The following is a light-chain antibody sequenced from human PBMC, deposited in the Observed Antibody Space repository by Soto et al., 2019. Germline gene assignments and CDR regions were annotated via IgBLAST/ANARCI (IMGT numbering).Light chain of an antibody. CDR1: QSLLHGNGYNY. CDR2: LGS. J-gene: IGKJ2*01. CDR3: MQALQTPYT. V-gene: IGKV2-28*01. Sequence: DSVMTQSPLSLPVTSGEPASISCRSSQSLLHGNGYNYLEWYLQKPGQSPQLLIYLGSNRASGVPDRFSGSGSGTDFTLKISRVEAEDVGIYYCMQALQTPYTFGQGTKVEVK.